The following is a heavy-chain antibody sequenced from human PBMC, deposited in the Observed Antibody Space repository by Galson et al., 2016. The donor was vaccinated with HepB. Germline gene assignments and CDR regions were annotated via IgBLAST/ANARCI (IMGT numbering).Heavy chain of an antibody. J-gene: IGHJ6*02. Sequence: ETLSLTCTVSGGSVSSGSYHWTWIRQAPGKGLEWIGYIYYDGSTKYNASLKSRVTISLDTSKNQFSLKLTSVTAADTAVYYCARQGEGLLWFGEENYYYAMDVWGQGTTVTISS. D-gene: IGHD3-10*01. CDR3: ARQGEGLLWFGEENYYYAMDV. V-gene: IGHV4-61*01. CDR1: GGSVSSGSYH. CDR2: IYYDGST.